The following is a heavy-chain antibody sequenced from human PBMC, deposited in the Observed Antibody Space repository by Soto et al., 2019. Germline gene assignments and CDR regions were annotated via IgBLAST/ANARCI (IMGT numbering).Heavy chain of an antibody. Sequence: GGSLRLSCAASGFTFSSYGMHWVRQAPGKGLEWVAVIWYDGSNKYYADSVKGRFTISRDNSKNTLYLQMNSLRAEDTAVYYCARDRRVLRFLERYGMDVWGQGTTVTVSS. V-gene: IGHV3-33*01. CDR2: IWYDGSNK. CDR1: GFTFSSYG. D-gene: IGHD3-3*01. CDR3: ARDRRVLRFLERYGMDV. J-gene: IGHJ6*02.